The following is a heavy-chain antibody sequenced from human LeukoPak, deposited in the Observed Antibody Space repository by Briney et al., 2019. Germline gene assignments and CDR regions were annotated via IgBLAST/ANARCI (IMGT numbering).Heavy chain of an antibody. CDR3: ARDKGIAVAGTSWFDP. J-gene: IGHJ5*02. D-gene: IGHD6-19*01. Sequence: GGSLRLSCAASGFTVSSNYMSWVRQAPGKGLEWVSVIYSGGSTYYADSVKGRFTISRDNSKNTLYLQMNCLRAEDTAVYYCARDKGIAVAGTSWFDPWGQGTLVTVSS. V-gene: IGHV3-66*01. CDR2: IYSGGST. CDR1: GFTVSSNY.